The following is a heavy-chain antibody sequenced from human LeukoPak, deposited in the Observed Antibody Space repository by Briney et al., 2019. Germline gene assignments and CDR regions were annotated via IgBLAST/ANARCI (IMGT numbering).Heavy chain of an antibody. Sequence: PGGSLRLSCTVSGFTVSSNSMSWVRQAPGKGLEWVSFIYSDNTHYSDSVKGRFTISRDNSKNTLYLQMNSLRAEDTAVYYCARSRVVVIIDAFDIWGQGTMVTVSS. CDR1: GFTVSSNS. CDR3: ARSRVVVIIDAFDI. V-gene: IGHV3-53*01. CDR2: IYSDNT. D-gene: IGHD3-22*01. J-gene: IGHJ3*02.